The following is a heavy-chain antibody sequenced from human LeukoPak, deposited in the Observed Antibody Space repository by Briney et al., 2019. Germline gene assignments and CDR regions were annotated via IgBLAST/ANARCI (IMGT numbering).Heavy chain of an antibody. CDR3: VATRVCGGVLLRPNCLYFEN. CDR2: IGDSGSST. CDR1: GFDFSTYW. D-gene: IGHD3-10*01. J-gene: IGHJ4*02. Sequence: PGGSLRLSCAASGFDFSTYWMMWVRQIPGKGLEWVSSIGDSGSSTYYADSVKGRFIISRDNPKNTLYLQMNSLRAEDTAVYYCVATRVCGGVLLRPNCLYFENWGQGTLVSVSS. V-gene: IGHV3-23*01.